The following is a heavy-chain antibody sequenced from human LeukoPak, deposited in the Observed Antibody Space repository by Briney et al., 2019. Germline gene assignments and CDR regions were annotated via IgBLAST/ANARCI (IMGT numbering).Heavy chain of an antibody. CDR1: GGSISSYY. J-gene: IGHJ6*02. V-gene: IGHV4-59*01. CDR2: IYYSGST. D-gene: IGHD4-17*01. Sequence: PSETLSLTCTVPGGSISSYYWSWIRQPPGKGLEWIGYIYYSGSTNYNPSLKSRVTISVDTSKNQFSLKLSSVTAADTAVYYCARADYGDYYYYYGMDVWGQGTTVTVSS. CDR3: ARADYGDYYYYYGMDV.